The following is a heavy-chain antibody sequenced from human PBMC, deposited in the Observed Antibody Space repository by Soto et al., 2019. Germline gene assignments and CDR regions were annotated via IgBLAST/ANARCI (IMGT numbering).Heavy chain of an antibody. CDR1: GFTVSSVY. CDR3: ARDKLITMLVVVTWFDP. D-gene: IGHD3-22*01. J-gene: IGHJ5*02. Sequence: PGGSLRLSCAVSGFTVSSVYMSWVRQAPGKGLEWVSVIYNDGSTYYVDSVKGRFTISRDNSKNTLYPPMNSLRAEDTAVYYCARDKLITMLVVVTWFDPWGQGTLVTVSS. V-gene: IGHV3-66*02. CDR2: IYNDGST.